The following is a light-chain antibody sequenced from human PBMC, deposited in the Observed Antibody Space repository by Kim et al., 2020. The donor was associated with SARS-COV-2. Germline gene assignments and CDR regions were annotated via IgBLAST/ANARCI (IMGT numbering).Light chain of an antibody. V-gene: IGLV3-1*01. CDR3: QAWESRTAV. CDR1: NLGDKF. Sequence: SYELTQPPSVSVSPGQTASITCSGDNLGDKFTSWYQQKSGQSPVLVIYNDNRRASGIPERFSGSNSGNTATLTISGTQAMDEADYYCQAWESRTAVFGGGTQLTVL. CDR2: NDN. J-gene: IGLJ2*01.